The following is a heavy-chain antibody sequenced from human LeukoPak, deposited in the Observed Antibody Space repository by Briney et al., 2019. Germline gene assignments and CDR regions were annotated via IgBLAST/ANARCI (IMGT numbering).Heavy chain of an antibody. V-gene: IGHV1-24*01. J-gene: IGHJ4*02. CDR1: GYTLTELS. CDR3: AADCSSTSCYKWGLRD. CDR2: FDPEDGET. Sequence: ASVKVSCKVSGYTLTELSMHRVRQAPGKGLEWMGGFDPEDGETIYAQMFQGRVTMTEDTSTDTAYMELSSLRSDDTAVYYCAADCSSTSCYKWGLRDWGQGTLVTVSS. D-gene: IGHD2-2*02.